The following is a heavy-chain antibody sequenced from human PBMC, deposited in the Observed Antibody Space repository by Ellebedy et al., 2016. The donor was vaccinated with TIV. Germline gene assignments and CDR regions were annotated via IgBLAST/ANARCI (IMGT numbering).Heavy chain of an antibody. J-gene: IGHJ4*02. CDR1: GFTLNDYD. CDR2: ITWNSANI. Sequence: SLKISCAASGFTLNDYDMHWVRQAPGKGLEWVSGITWNSANIAYVDSVKGRFTISRDNAKNSLYLKMNSLRPEDTALYYCAKDLGYHYDASGVIDYWGQGTPVTVSS. D-gene: IGHD3-22*01. CDR3: AKDLGYHYDASGVIDY. V-gene: IGHV3-9*01.